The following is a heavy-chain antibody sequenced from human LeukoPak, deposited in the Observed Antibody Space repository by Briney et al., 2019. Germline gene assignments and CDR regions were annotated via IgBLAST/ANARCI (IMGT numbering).Heavy chain of an antibody. CDR3: ARDRVGLVPGITRY. D-gene: IGHD1-7*01. J-gene: IGHJ4*02. CDR2: VNQDGSEE. Sequence: PGGSLRLSCAASGFTFSHYYMTWVRQAPGKGLEWVANVNQDGSEEYYVDSVKGRFTISRDNAKDSLYLHMNSLRAEDTGVYYCARDRVGLVPGITRYWGQGTLVTVSS. V-gene: IGHV3-7*01. CDR1: GFTFSHYY.